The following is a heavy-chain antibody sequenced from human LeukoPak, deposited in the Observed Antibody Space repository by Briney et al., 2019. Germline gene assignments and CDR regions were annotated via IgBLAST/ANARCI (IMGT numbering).Heavy chain of an antibody. J-gene: IGHJ4*02. CDR3: ARDGDRGWDLDY. Sequence: QPGGSLRLSCAASGFSFSTYGMHWVRQAPGKGLEWVALIWNAGTNTYYADSVKGRFTISRDNAKNSLYLQMYSLRGEDTAVYYCARDGDRGWDLDYWGQGTLVTVSS. D-gene: IGHD1-26*01. CDR1: GFSFSTYG. CDR2: IWNAGTNT. V-gene: IGHV3-33*01.